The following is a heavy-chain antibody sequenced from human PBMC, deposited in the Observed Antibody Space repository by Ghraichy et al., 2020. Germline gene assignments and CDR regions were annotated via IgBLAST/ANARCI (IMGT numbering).Heavy chain of an antibody. J-gene: IGHJ4*02. V-gene: IGHV1-18*01. D-gene: IGHD3-22*01. CDR1: GYSFTTYG. CDR3: ARGSGNYYDTTGGYYVGESIDY. Sequence: ASVKVSCKPSGYSFTTYGITWVRQAPGQGLEWMGWIGTYNKDTKYAQTFQDRVTMTIDTSTSTAYLELRSLRSDETAVYYCARGSGNYYDTTGGYYVGESIDYCRQGPLVTVSS. CDR2: IGTYNKDT.